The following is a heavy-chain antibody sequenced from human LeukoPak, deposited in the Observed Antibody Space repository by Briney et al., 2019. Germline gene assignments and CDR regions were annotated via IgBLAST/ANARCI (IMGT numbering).Heavy chain of an antibody. V-gene: IGHV4-59*01. CDR2: IYYTGAT. CDR3: ARAGYSYGTGYYFDY. J-gene: IGHJ4*02. D-gene: IGHD5-18*01. Sequence: PSETLSLTCTVSGGSISTYYWSWIRLPPGKGLGWIGYIYYTGATYYNPSLKSRVTISLDTSKNHFSLKLSSVTAADAAVYYCARAGYSYGTGYYFDYWGQGALVTVSS. CDR1: GGSISTYY.